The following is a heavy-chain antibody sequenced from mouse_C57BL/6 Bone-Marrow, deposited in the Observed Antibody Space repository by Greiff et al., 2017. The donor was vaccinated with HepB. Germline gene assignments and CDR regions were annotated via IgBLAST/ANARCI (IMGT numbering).Heavy chain of an antibody. CDR2: SRNKANDYTT. CDR3: ARDAYPHYGSSYGMDY. CDR1: GFTFSGFY. Sequence: EVKVVESGGGLVQSGRSLRLSCATSGFTFSGFYMEWVRQAPGKGLEWIAASRNKANDYTTEYSASVKGRFIVSRDTSQSILYLQMNALRAEDTAIYYCARDAYPHYGSSYGMDYWGQGTSVTVSS. D-gene: IGHD1-1*01. J-gene: IGHJ4*01. V-gene: IGHV7-1*01.